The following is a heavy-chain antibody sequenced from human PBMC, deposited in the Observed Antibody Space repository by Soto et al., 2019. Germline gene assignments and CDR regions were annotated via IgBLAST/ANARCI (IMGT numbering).Heavy chain of an antibody. CDR3: ARHGYSSSWYPDH. D-gene: IGHD6-13*01. CDR2: AQPGYSDT. V-gene: IGHV5-51*01. J-gene: IGHJ4*02. Sequence: GESLKISCQASGYRFSNFWIGWVRQMPGKGLEWMGIAQPGYSDTRYSPAFQGHVTISADESTNTAYLQWSSLRPSDTAMYFCARHGYSSSWYPDHWGQGTMVTVSS. CDR1: GYRFSNFW.